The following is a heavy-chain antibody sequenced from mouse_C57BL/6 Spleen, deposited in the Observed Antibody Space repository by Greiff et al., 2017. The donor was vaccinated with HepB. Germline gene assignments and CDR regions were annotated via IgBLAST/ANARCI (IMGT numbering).Heavy chain of an antibody. D-gene: IGHD2-1*01. CDR1: GFTFSDYG. V-gene: IGHV5-17*01. CDR2: ISSGSSTI. Sequence: EVMLVESGGGLVKPGGSLKLSCAASGFTFSDYGMHWVRQAPEKGLEWVAYISSGSSTIYYADTVKGRFTISRDNAKNTLFLQMTSLRSEDTAMYYCARLYYGNYFDVWGTGTTVTVSS. CDR3: ARLYYGNYFDV. J-gene: IGHJ1*03.